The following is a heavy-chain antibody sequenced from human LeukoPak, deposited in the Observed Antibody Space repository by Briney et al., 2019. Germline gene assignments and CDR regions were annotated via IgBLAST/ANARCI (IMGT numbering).Heavy chain of an antibody. J-gene: IGHJ4*02. CDR3: ARKAFWGSYRSAYYFDY. D-gene: IGHD3-16*02. CDR1: GGSISSSSYY. Sequence: SETLSLTCTVSGGSISSSSYYWSWIRQPPGKGLEWIGEINHSGSTNYNPSLKSRVTISVDTSKNQFSLKLSSVTAADTAVYYCARKAFWGSYRSAYYFDYWGQGTLVTVSS. CDR2: INHSGST. V-gene: IGHV4-39*07.